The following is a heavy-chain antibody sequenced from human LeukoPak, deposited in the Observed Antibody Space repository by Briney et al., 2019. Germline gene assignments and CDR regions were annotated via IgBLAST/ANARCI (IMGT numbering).Heavy chain of an antibody. D-gene: IGHD3-10*01. J-gene: IGHJ4*02. CDR3: VRDGSGSDFSLDH. Sequence: GGSLRLSCAASGFTFSSYWMHWVRQAPGKGLEWVADIRHDGSDVYNVDSVRGRFTISRDNAKNSVFLQMNSLKDEDTAVYYCVRDGSGSDFSLDHWGQGTLVTVSS. CDR1: GFTFSSYW. V-gene: IGHV3-7*04. CDR2: IRHDGSDV.